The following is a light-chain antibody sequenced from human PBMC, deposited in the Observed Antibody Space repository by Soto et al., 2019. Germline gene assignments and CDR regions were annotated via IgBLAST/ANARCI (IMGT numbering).Light chain of an antibody. Sequence: DIVMTQSPDSLAVSLGERATINCKSSQSVLYSSNNKNYLAWYQQKPGQPPKLLIYWASTRESGVPDRFSGSGSGTDFTLTISGLQAEDVAVYYCHQYYRSPWTFGQGTRVEIK. V-gene: IGKV4-1*01. J-gene: IGKJ1*01. CDR2: WAS. CDR1: QSVLYSSNNKNY. CDR3: HQYYRSPWT.